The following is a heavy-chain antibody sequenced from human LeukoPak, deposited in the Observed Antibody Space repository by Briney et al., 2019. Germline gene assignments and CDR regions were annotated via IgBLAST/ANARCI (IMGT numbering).Heavy chain of an antibody. CDR3: ARGSYGYCSSTSCYDAFDI. D-gene: IGHD2-2*01. J-gene: IGHJ3*02. CDR1: GGTFSSYA. Sequence: SVKVSCKASGGTFSSYAISWVRQAPGQGLEWMGGIISIFGTANYAQKFQGRVTITTDESTSTAYMELSSLRSEDTAVYYCARGSYGYCSSTSCYDAFDIWGQGTMVTVSS. V-gene: IGHV1-69*05. CDR2: IISIFGTA.